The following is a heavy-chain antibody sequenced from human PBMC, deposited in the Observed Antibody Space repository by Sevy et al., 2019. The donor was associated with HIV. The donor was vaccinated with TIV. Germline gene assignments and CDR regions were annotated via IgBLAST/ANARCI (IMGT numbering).Heavy chain of an antibody. V-gene: IGHV3-73*01. CDR1: GFTFSGSA. J-gene: IGHJ2*01. Sequence: GGSLRLSCAASGFTFSGSAMHWVRQASGKGLEWVGRIRSKANSYATADAASVKGRFTISRDDSKNTAYLQMNSLKTEDTAVYYCTRRQGNDYGDYPAMWYFDLWGRGTLVTVSS. D-gene: IGHD4-17*01. CDR3: TRRQGNDYGDYPAMWYFDL. CDR2: IRSKANSYAT.